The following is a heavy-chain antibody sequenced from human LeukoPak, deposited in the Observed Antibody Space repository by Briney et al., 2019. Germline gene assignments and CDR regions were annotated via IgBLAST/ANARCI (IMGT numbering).Heavy chain of an antibody. Sequence: ASVKVSCKASGYTFTGYYMHWVRQAPGQGLEWMGWINPNSGGTNYAQKFQGWVTMTRDTSISTAYMELSRLRSEDTAVYYCARDLTSGYSYGFLLNYWGQGALVTVSS. CDR3: ARDLTSGYSYGFLLNY. J-gene: IGHJ4*02. CDR2: INPNSGGT. V-gene: IGHV1-2*04. D-gene: IGHD5-18*01. CDR1: GYTFTGYY.